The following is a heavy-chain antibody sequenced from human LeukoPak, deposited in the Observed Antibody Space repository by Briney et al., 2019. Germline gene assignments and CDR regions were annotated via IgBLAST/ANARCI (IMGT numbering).Heavy chain of an antibody. CDR2: IIPIFGTA. D-gene: IGHD3-22*01. Sequence: SVKVSCKASGYTFTSYYMHWVRQAPGQGLEWMGGIIPIFGTANYAQKFQGRVTITTDESTSTAYMELSSLRSEDTAVYYCARVPTTYYYDSSGYYNHYWGQGTLVTVSS. CDR1: GYTFTSYY. J-gene: IGHJ4*02. CDR3: ARVPTTYYYDSSGYYNHY. V-gene: IGHV1-69*05.